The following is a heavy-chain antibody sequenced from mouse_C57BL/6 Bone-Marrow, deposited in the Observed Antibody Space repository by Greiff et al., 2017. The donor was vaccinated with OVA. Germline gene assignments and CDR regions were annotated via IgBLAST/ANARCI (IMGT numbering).Heavy chain of an antibody. V-gene: IGHV1-82*01. CDR2: IYPGDGDT. J-gene: IGHJ1*03. CDR1: GYAFSSSW. CDR3: ASSVSWYFDV. D-gene: IGHD6-1*01. Sequence: VKLMESGPELVKPGASVKISCKASGYAFSSSWMNWVKQRPGKGLEWIGRIYPGDGDTNYNGKFKGKATLTADKSSSTAYMQLSSLTSEDSAVYFCASSVSWYFDVWGTGTTVTVSS.